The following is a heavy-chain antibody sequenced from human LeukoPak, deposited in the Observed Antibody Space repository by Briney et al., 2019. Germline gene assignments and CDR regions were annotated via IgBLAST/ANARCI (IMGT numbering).Heavy chain of an antibody. CDR2: IYYSGST. D-gene: IGHD3-10*01. CDR1: GGSISSSSYY. Sequence: SETLSLTCTVSGGSISSSSYYWGWIRQPPGKGLEWIGSIYYSGSTYYNPSLKSRVTISVDTSKNQFSLKLSSVTAADTAVYYCARNNYYGSGSYYNRIYYYMDVWGKGTTVTVSS. V-gene: IGHV4-39*07. CDR3: ARNNYYGSGSYYNRIYYYMDV. J-gene: IGHJ6*03.